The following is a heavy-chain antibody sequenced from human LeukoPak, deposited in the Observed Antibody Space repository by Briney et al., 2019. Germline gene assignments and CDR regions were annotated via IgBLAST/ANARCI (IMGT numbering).Heavy chain of an antibody. CDR2: ISSSGNTM. J-gene: IGHJ4*02. CDR3: ARNVDTAMVDY. D-gene: IGHD5-18*01. CDR1: GLTFSSYN. V-gene: IGHV3-48*04. Sequence: GGSLRLSCAASGLTFSSYNMNWVRQAPGKGLEWISYISSSGNTMYYADSVRGRFTISRDNAKDSLYLQMNSLRAEDTAVYYCARNVDTAMVDYWGQGTLVTVSS.